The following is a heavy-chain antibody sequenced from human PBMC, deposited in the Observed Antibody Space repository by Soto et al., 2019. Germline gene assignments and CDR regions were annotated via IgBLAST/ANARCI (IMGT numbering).Heavy chain of an antibody. Sequence: EVQLLEAGGGLVQPGGSLRLSCAASGFTFSYYAMKWVRQAPGKGLEWVSAISGSGGDTYYADSVKGRFTISRDNSQNTLYLQMNSLRAEDTAVYYCAKDLGVATINSAYWGQGTLVTVSS. CDR2: ISGSGGDT. CDR1: GFTFSYYA. J-gene: IGHJ4*02. CDR3: AKDLGVATINSAY. V-gene: IGHV3-23*01. D-gene: IGHD5-12*01.